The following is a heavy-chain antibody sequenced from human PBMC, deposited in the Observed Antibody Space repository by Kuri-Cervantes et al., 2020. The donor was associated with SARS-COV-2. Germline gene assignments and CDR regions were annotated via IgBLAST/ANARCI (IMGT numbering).Heavy chain of an antibody. D-gene: IGHD6-6*01. CDR1: GFTFSSYG. Sequence: GESLKISCAASGFTFSSYGMHWVRQAPGKGLEWVAFIRYDGSNKYYADSVKGRFTISRDNAKNSLYLQMNSLRAEDMALYYCAKGGTSSSSLYFQHWGQGTLVTVSS. J-gene: IGHJ1*01. V-gene: IGHV3-30*02. CDR2: IRYDGSNK. CDR3: AKGGTSSSSLYFQH.